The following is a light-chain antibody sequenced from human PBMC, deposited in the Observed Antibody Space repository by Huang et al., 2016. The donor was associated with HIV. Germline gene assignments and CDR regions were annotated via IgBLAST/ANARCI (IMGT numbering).Light chain of an antibody. V-gene: IGKV1-5*03. CDR3: QQYNSYPLT. CDR1: QSISSW. CDR2: KAS. Sequence: DIQMTQSPSTLSASVGDRVTITCRASQSISSWLAWYQQKPGKAPKLLIYKASNLESGVPSRLSGSGSGTKFTLTISSLQPDDFAAYYCQQYNSYPLTFGGGTKVQIK. J-gene: IGKJ4*01.